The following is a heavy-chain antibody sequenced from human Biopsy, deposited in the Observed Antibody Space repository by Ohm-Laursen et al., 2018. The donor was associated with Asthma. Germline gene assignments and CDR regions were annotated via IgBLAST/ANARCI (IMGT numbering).Heavy chain of an antibody. J-gene: IGHJ4*02. V-gene: IGHV3-30*18. CDR3: AKDVFPGWELRRGPDY. CDR1: GFTFSNYG. D-gene: IGHD1-26*01. Sequence: SLRLSCSASGFTFSNYGMHWVRQAPGKGLDWVAVISFDGSNKNYTDSVKGRFTISRDNSRNTLHLQMNSPRVEDTAVYYCAKDVFPGWELRRGPDYWGQGTLVTVSS. CDR2: ISFDGSNK.